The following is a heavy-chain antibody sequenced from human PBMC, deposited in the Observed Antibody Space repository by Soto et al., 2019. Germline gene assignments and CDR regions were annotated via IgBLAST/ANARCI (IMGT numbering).Heavy chain of an antibody. CDR1: GGSISSGDYS. J-gene: IGHJ5*01. Sequence: SETLSLTCTVSGGSISSGDYSWSWVRQSPGKGLEWIGHIYNSGITYYNPSLKSRVVISIDTSRNQFSLRLNSLTAADRAVYFCARGVTVFGLVSRFWFDSWGPGTVVTVFS. V-gene: IGHV4-30-4*01. CDR3: ARGVTVFGLVSRFWFDS. D-gene: IGHD3-3*01. CDR2: IYNSGIT.